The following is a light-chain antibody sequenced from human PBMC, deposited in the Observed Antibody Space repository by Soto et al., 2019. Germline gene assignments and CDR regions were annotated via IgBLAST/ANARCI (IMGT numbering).Light chain of an antibody. CDR1: ESITNTY. CDR3: QQYANSPAT. V-gene: IGKV3-20*01. Sequence: EIVLTQSPGTLSLSPGESAALSCRASESITNTYLAWYQQKPGQAPRLLIHGASNRATGIPDRFYGSGSGTFFTLTISRLDAEDFALYYCQQYANSPATFGQGTKLEI. CDR2: GAS. J-gene: IGKJ1*01.